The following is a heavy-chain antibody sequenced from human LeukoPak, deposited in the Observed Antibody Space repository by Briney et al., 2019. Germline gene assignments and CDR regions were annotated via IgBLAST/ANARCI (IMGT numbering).Heavy chain of an antibody. J-gene: IGHJ4*02. CDR3: GRSVAFREIPRDF. D-gene: IGHD2-21*01. CDR1: GYTFTSFF. V-gene: IGHV1-46*04. CDR2: INPLSGST. Sequence: ASVKVSYKTSGYTFTSFFIHWLRQAPGQGLEWMGIINPLSGSTTYARNLQGRVTMTSDTSTSTVYVELSSLRSEDTAVYYCGRSVAFREIPRDFWGQGTLVTVSS.